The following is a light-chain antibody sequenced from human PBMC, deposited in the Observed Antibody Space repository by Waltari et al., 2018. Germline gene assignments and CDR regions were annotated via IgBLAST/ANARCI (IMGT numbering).Light chain of an antibody. Sequence: DIRMTQSPSTLSASVVDRVTITCRASQSISSWLAWYQQKPGKAPKLLIYKTSSLESGVPSRFSGSGSGTEFTLTISSLQPDDFATYYCQQYSSYSWTFGQGTKVEIK. CDR1: QSISSW. CDR3: QQYSSYSWT. V-gene: IGKV1-5*03. CDR2: KTS. J-gene: IGKJ1*01.